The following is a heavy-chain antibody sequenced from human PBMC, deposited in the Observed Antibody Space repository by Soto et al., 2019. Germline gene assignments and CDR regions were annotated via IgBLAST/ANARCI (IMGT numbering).Heavy chain of an antibody. CDR2: IIPIFGTA. D-gene: IGHD6-13*01. CDR1: GGTFSSYA. V-gene: IGHV1-69*13. J-gene: IGHJ6*02. Sequence: GASVKVSCKASGGTFSSYAISWVRQAPGQGLEWMGGIIPIFGTANYAQKFQGRVTITADESTSTAYMELSSLRSEDTAVYYCARDLYRYSSPNYYYYGMDVWGQGTTVTVSS. CDR3: ARDLYRYSSPNYYYYGMDV.